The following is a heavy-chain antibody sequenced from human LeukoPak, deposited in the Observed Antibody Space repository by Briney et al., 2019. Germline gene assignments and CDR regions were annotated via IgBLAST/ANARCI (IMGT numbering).Heavy chain of an antibody. CDR2: ISSSGSTI. CDR1: GFTFSDYY. V-gene: IGHV3-11*04. Sequence: GGSLRLSCAASGFTFSDYYMSWICQAPGKGLEWVSYISSSGSTIYYADSVKGRFTISRDNAKNSLYLQMNSLRAEDTAVYYCARDSQSTVTYFYYYYYMDVWGKGTTVTVSS. D-gene: IGHD4-17*01. CDR3: ARDSQSTVTYFYYYYYMDV. J-gene: IGHJ6*03.